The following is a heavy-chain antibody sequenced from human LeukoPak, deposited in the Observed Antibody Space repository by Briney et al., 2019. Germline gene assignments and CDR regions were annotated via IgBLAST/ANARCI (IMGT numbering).Heavy chain of an antibody. CDR3: ARGLDTAMVNYY. CDR2: ISSSSSYI. CDR1: GFTFSSYS. V-gene: IGHV3-21*01. J-gene: IGHJ4*02. Sequence: GGSLRLSCAASGFTFSSYSMNWVRQAPGKGLGWVSSISSSSSYIYYADSVKGRFTISRDNAKNSLYLQMNSLRAEDTAVYYCARGLDTAMVNYYWGQGTLVTVSS. D-gene: IGHD5-18*01.